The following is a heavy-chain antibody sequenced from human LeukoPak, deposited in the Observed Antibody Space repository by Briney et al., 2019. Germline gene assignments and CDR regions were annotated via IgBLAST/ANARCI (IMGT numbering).Heavy chain of an antibody. J-gene: IGHJ4*02. CDR3: ARESSDAEYSGFEPFDY. CDR1: GYSISSGYY. CDR2: IFHSGST. V-gene: IGHV4-38-2*02. D-gene: IGHD5-12*01. Sequence: SETLSLTCTGSGYSISSGYYWGWIRQPPGKGLEWIGSIFHSGSTYYNPSLKSRVTISVDTSKNQFSLKLSSVTAADTAVYYCARESSDAEYSGFEPFDYWGQGTLVTVSS.